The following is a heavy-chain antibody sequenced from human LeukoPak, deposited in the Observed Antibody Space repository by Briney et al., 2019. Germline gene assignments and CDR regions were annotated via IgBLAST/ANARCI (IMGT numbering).Heavy chain of an antibody. CDR1: GGSFSGYY. D-gene: IGHD3-3*01. CDR3: ARQTYDFWSGYYFDY. V-gene: IGHV4-34*01. CDR2: INHSGST. Sequence: SETLSLTCAVYGGSFSGYYWSWIRQPPGKGLEWIGEINHSGSTNYNPSLKSRVTISVDTSKNQFSLKLSSVTAADTAVYYCARQTYDFWSGYYFDYWGQGTLVTVSS. J-gene: IGHJ4*02.